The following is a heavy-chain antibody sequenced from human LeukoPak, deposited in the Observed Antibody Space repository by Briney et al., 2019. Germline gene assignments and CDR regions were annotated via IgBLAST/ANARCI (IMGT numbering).Heavy chain of an antibody. D-gene: IGHD6-13*01. CDR1: GGSISSGSYY. J-gene: IGHJ4*02. CDR2: IYTSGST. CDR3: ARGHSSSWYGEGVFDY. V-gene: IGHV4-61*02. Sequence: TSQTLSLTCTVSGGSISSGSYYWSWIRQPAGKGLEWIGRIYTSGSTNYNPSLKSRVTISVDTSKNQFSLKLSSVTAADTAVYYCARGHSSSWYGEGVFDYWGQGTLVTVSS.